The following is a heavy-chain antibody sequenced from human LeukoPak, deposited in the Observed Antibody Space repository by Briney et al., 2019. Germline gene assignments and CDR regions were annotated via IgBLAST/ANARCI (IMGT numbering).Heavy chain of an antibody. CDR2: ISSSSSYI. CDR3: ARGTLEHCSGASCYPLDS. V-gene: IGHV3-21*01. CDR1: GFTFSSYS. J-gene: IGHJ5*01. D-gene: IGHD2-15*01. Sequence: PGGSLRLSCAASGFTFSSYSMNWVRQAPGKGLQWVSSISSSSSYIYYADSVKGRFTISRDNAKNSLYLQMNSLRAEDTAVYYCARGTLEHCSGASCYPLDSWGQGTLVTVSS.